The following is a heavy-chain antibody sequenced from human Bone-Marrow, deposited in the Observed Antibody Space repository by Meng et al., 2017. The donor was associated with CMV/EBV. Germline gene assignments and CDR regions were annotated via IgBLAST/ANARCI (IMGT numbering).Heavy chain of an antibody. CDR1: GGTFSNYA. D-gene: IGHD3-3*01. CDR3: ARGGFWLGYYSRFGP. V-gene: IGHV1-69*10. CDR2: IIPILDIT. J-gene: IGHJ5*02. Sequence: SVKVSCKPSGGTFSNYAVSWVRQAPGQGLEWMGGIIPILDITNYAQKFQGRVTITADKSTNAVYMELSSLRSDDTAVYYCARGGFWLGYYSRFGPCGQGTLVTVSS.